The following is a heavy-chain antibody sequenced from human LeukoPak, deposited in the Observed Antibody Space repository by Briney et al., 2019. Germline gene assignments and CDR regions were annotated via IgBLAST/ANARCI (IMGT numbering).Heavy chain of an antibody. V-gene: IGHV3-11*05. J-gene: IGHJ2*01. CDR3: TREDNWYFDL. CDR2: ISTGSTYT. CDR1: GFTFSDYY. Sequence: GGSLRLSCAASGFTFSDYYMTWIRQAPGKGLEWLSYISTGSTYTNCANSVKGRFTISRDNAKNSLYLQLNSLRAEDTAVYYCTREDNWYFDLWGRGTLVTVSS.